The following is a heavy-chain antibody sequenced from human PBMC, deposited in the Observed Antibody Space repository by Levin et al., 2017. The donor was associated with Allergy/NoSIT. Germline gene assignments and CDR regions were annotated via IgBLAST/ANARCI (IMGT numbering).Heavy chain of an antibody. D-gene: IGHD6-13*01. CDR3: VRDLASAGRFDP. J-gene: IGHJ5*02. V-gene: IGHV3-7*04. CDR1: GFTFSTYW. Sequence: GESLKISCAVSGFTFSTYWMGWVRQAPGKGLEWVANINQAGSGKYYVDSVKGRFTISRDNAKNSLYLQMNSLRAEDTAVYYCVRDLASAGRFDPWGQGALVTVSS. CDR2: INQAGSGK.